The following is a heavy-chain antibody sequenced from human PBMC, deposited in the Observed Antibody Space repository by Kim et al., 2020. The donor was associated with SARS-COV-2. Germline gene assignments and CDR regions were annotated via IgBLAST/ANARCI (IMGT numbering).Heavy chain of an antibody. CDR3: ASNVGELHEYFHH. Sequence: YNPSLKSRVSISVDTSKNQFSLKLSSVTAADTAVYYCASNVGELHEYFHHWGQGTLVTVSS. J-gene: IGHJ1*01. D-gene: IGHD3-10*01. V-gene: IGHV4-59*01.